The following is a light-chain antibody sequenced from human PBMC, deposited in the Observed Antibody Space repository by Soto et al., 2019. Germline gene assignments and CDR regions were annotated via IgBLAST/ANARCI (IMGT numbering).Light chain of an antibody. CDR2: AAS. CDR1: QSISTN. V-gene: IGKV3-15*01. Sequence: EIVMTQSPATLSVSPGERVILSCRASQSISTNLAWYQYIPGQAPRLLIYAASTRATGIPARFSGSGSGTDFTLSITSRQYEDYAVYYCHQYNNWPPWTFGQGTKVEIK. CDR3: HQYNNWPPWT. J-gene: IGKJ1*01.